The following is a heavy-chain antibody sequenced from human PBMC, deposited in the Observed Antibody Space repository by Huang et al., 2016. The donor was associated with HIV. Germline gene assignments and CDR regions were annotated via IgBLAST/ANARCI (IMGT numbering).Heavy chain of an antibody. CDR2: VYQSGST. CDR1: GDFISSTNYY. Sequence: QLQLQESGPGQVKPSETLSLTCTVSGDFISSTNYYWGWIRQSPGTGLGWVGSVYQSGSTNYNPSLKSRVTLSVDTSRNQFSMRLNSVTAADTAVYYCASQHIGAAATWFWGRGTQVAVSS. J-gene: IGHJ4*02. V-gene: IGHV4-39*01. CDR3: ASQHIGAAATWF. D-gene: IGHD6-13*01.